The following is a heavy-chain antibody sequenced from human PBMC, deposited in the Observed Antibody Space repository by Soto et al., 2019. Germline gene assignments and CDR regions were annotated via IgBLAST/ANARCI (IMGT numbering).Heavy chain of an antibody. J-gene: IGHJ4*02. V-gene: IGHV1-46*01. CDR3: ARGYSSGWYSDY. D-gene: IGHD6-19*01. CDR1: GYTFTSYY. Sequence: ASVKVSCKASGYTFTSYYMNWVRQAPGQGLEWLGIINPSGGYTTYAQRFLGRVTMTSDTSTSTVHMELGSLTSEDTAVYYCARGYSSGWYSDYWGQGTLVTVSS. CDR2: INPSGGYT.